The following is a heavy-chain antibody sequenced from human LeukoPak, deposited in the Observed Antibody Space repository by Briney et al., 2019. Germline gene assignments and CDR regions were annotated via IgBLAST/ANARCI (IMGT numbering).Heavy chain of an antibody. J-gene: IGHJ3*02. CDR3: ASIAVARGAFDI. D-gene: IGHD6-19*01. V-gene: IGHV1-46*01. Sequence: ASVKVSCKASGYTFTSYYMHWVRQAPGQGLEWMGIINPGGGGTSYAQKFQGRVTMTRDTSTSTVYMELSSLRSEDTAVYYCASIAVARGAFDIWGQGTMVTVSS. CDR1: GYTFTSYY. CDR2: INPGGGGT.